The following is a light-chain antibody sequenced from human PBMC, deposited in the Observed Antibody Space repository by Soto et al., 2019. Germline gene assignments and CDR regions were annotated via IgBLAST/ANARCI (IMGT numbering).Light chain of an antibody. CDR3: SSYTSRSTLGV. CDR2: DVS. J-gene: IGLJ2*01. Sequence: QSALTQPASVSGSPGQSITISCTGTNSDIGGYNYVSWYQQHPGKAPKLMIYDVSNRPSGVSYRFSGSKSGNTACLTIAGLQAEYEADYYCSSYTSRSTLGVFVGGTKLTVL. V-gene: IGLV2-14*03. CDR1: NSDIGGYNY.